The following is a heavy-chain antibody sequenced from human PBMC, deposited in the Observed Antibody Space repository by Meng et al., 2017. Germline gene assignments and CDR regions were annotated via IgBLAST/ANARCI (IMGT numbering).Heavy chain of an antibody. CDR1: GFTFSSYA. V-gene: IGHV3-30*01. D-gene: IGHD6-13*01. Sequence: QVQLVESGVGVVQPGRSLRLSCAASGFTFSSYAMHWVRQAPGKGLEWVAVISYDGSNKYYADSVKGRFTISRDNSKNTLYLQMNSLRAEDTAVYYCARDFRGVIAAAHGPLDYWGQGTLVTVSS. CDR2: ISYDGSNK. J-gene: IGHJ4*02. CDR3: ARDFRGVIAAAHGPLDY.